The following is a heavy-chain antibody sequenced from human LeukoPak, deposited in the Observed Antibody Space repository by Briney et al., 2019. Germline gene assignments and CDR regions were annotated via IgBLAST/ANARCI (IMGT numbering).Heavy chain of an antibody. Sequence: GGSLRLSCAASGFTFSDHYMDWVRQAPGKGLEWVGRTRNKANSYTTEYAASVKGRFTISRDDSKNSLYLQMNSLKTEDTAVYYCAREGEVRGYYYYYGMDVWGQGTTVTVSS. CDR3: AREGEVRGYYYYYGMDV. J-gene: IGHJ6*02. V-gene: IGHV3-72*01. D-gene: IGHD3-10*01. CDR1: GFTFSDHY. CDR2: TRNKANSYTT.